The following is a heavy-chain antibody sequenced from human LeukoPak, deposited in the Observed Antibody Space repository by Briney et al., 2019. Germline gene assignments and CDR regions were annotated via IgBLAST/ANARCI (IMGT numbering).Heavy chain of an antibody. CDR2: ISGDGSST. V-gene: IGHV3-74*01. Sequence: GGSLRLSCAASGFTFSNHWMHWVRQVPGKGLVWVSRISGDGSSTNYADSVKGRFTISRDNSKNTLYLQMNSLRAEDTAVYYCAQSGGMDVWGQGTTVIVSS. CDR1: GFTFSNHW. J-gene: IGHJ6*02. CDR3: AQSGGMDV.